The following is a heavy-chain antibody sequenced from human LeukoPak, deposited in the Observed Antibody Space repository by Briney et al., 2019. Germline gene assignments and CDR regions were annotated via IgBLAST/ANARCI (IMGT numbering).Heavy chain of an antibody. CDR2: IYHSGST. V-gene: IGHV4-30-2*01. D-gene: IGHD4-17*01. CDR3: ARDRGIGDYAIDY. Sequence: PSETLSLTCTVSGGSISSGGYSWSWIRQPPGKGLEWIGYIYHSGSTYYNPSLKSRVTISVDRSKNQFSLKLSSVTAADTAVYYCARDRGIGDYAIDYWGQGTLVTVSS. CDR1: GGSISSGGYS. J-gene: IGHJ4*02.